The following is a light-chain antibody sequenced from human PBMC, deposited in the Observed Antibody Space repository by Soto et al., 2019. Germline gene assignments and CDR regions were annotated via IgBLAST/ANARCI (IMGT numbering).Light chain of an antibody. J-gene: IGLJ3*02. CDR3: AAWDDSVNGWV. V-gene: IGLV1-44*01. Sequence: QSALTQPPSASGTPGQRVTISCSGTTSNIGINTVNWYKQLPGTAPQLLIYSNKQRPPGVPDRLSGSKSGTSASLAISGLQSEDGDDYYCAAWDDSVNGWVFGGGTQLTVL. CDR2: SNK. CDR1: TSNIGINT.